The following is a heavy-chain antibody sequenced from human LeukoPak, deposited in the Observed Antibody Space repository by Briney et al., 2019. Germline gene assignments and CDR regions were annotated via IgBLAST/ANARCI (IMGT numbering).Heavy chain of an antibody. Sequence: ASVKVSCEASGYTFTGYYMHWLRQAPGQGLAWMGWINPNSGGTSYAQKFQGRVTMTRDTSISTAYMELSRLTSDDTALYYCARGLHTGAFDIWGQGTMVTVSS. CDR2: INPNSGGT. D-gene: IGHD5-18*01. CDR3: ARGLHTGAFDI. CDR1: GYTFTGYY. J-gene: IGHJ3*02. V-gene: IGHV1-2*02.